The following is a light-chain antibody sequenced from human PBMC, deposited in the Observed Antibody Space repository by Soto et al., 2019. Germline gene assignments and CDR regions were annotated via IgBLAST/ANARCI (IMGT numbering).Light chain of an antibody. V-gene: IGKV1-9*01. CDR1: QGISTY. CDR3: QQLNSYPQT. Sequence: KLEQSASSLSASVGDRVTITCRASQGISTYLAWYQQKPGKAPRLLIYAASTLQSGVPSRFSGSGSGPDFTLTISSLQPEDSATYFCQQLNSYPQTFGQGTRLEIK. J-gene: IGKJ5*01. CDR2: AAS.